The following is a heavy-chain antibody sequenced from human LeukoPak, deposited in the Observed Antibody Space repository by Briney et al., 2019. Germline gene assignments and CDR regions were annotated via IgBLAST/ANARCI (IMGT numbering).Heavy chain of an antibody. CDR2: INHSGST. CDR1: GGSFSGYY. CDR3: ARGITVVRGVIKEPHHDYYYYYMDV. J-gene: IGHJ6*03. V-gene: IGHV4-34*01. D-gene: IGHD3-10*01. Sequence: KPSETLSLTCAVYGGSFSGYYWSWIRQPPGKGLEWIGEINHSGSTNYNPSLKSRVTISVDTSKNQSSLKLSSVTAADTAVYYCARGITVVRGVIKEPHHDYYYYYMDVWGKGTTVTVSS.